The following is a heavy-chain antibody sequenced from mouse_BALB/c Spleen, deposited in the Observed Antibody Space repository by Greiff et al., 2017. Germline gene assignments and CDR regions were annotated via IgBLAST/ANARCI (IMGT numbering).Heavy chain of an antibody. J-gene: IGHJ4*01. CDR2: IWSGGST. V-gene: IGHV2-2*02. CDR1: GFSLTSYG. CDR3: ATPYYGSGYYYAMDY. Sequence: VKLMESGPGLVQPSQSLSITCTVSGFSLTSYGVHWVRQSPGKGLEWLGVIWSGGSTDYNAAFISRLSISKDNSKSQVFFKMNSLQANDTAIYYCATPYYGSGYYYAMDYWGQGTSVTVSS. D-gene: IGHD1-1*01.